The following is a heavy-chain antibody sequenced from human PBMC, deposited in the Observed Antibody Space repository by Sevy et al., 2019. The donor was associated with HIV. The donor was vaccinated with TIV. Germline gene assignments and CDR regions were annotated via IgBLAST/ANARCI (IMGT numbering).Heavy chain of an antibody. CDR3: ARGRYGSGSYTLRFDP. J-gene: IGHJ5*02. Sequence: SETLSLTFTVSGGSISSGGDYWSWIRQHPGKGLEWIGYIYYSGSTYYNPSLKSRVTISVDTSKNQFSLKLSSVTAADTAVYYCARGRYGSGSYTLRFDPWGQGTLVTVSS. CDR2: IYYSGST. CDR1: GGSISSGGDY. V-gene: IGHV4-31*03. D-gene: IGHD3-10*01.